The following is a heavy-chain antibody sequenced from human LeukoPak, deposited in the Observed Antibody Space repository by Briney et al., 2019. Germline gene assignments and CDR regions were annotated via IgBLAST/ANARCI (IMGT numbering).Heavy chain of an antibody. CDR1: GLTFSIYA. CDR2: ISGTGGTT. CDR3: AGGPSYYYDSRWFDP. V-gene: IGHV3-23*01. Sequence: GGSLRLSCAASGLTFSIYAMSWVRQAPGKGLDWVSAISGTGGTTYYADSVKGRFTISRDNSKNTLYLQMNSLRAEDTAVYYCAGGPSYYYDSRWFDPWGQGTLVTVSS. D-gene: IGHD3-22*01. J-gene: IGHJ5*02.